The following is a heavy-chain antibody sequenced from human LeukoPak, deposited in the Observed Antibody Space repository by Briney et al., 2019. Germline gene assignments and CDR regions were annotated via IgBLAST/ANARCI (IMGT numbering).Heavy chain of an antibody. CDR1: GFSFSSYG. J-gene: IGHJ4*02. D-gene: IGHD6-13*01. V-gene: IGHV3-30*03. CDR2: ISYDGGNR. Sequence: GGSLRLSCVASGFSFSSYGMHWVRQAPGKGLEWVAVISYDGGNRYYADSMKGRFTISRDNAKNSLYLQMNSLRAEDTAVYYCARVGYSSSWYSSFTYFDYWGQGTLVTVSS. CDR3: ARVGYSSSWYSSFTYFDY.